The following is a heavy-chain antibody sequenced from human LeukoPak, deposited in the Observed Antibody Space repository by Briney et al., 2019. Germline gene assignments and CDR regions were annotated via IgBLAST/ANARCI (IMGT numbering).Heavy chain of an antibody. V-gene: IGHV3-11*01. D-gene: IGHD3-22*01. CDR3: ARDNFDSSGSFQH. CDR1: GFIFSDYY. J-gene: IGHJ1*01. Sequence: GGSLRLSCAASGFIFSDYYMSWNRQAPGKGLEWVSDITSSGTTIYYADSVKGRFTISRDNARNSLYLQMNSLRAEDTAVYYCARDNFDSSGSFQHWGQGTLVTVSS. CDR2: ITSSGTTI.